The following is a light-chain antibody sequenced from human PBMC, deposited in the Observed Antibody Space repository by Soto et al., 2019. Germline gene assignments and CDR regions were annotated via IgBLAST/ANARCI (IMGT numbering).Light chain of an antibody. Sequence: QSVLTQPASVSGSPGQSITISCTGTSSDVGGYNYVSWYQQHPGKAPKLMIYDVSNRPSGVSNRFSGSIVGNKAALTITGAQADDECDYYCLLYMGSGIVIFGGGTKLTVL. V-gene: IGLV2-14*01. CDR1: SSDVGGYNY. CDR3: LLYMGSGIVI. CDR2: DVS. J-gene: IGLJ2*01.